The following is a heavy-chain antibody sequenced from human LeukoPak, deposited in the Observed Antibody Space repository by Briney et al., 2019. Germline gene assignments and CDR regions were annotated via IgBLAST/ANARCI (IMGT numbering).Heavy chain of an antibody. D-gene: IGHD3-16*01. CDR3: TTGPFMIPFGGFHDY. CDR1: GGSFSGYY. J-gene: IGHJ4*02. V-gene: IGHV3-15*01. CDR2: IKSKTDGGTT. Sequence: ETLSLTCAVYGGSFSGYYWSWVRQAPGKGLEWVGRIKSKTDGGTTDYAAPVKGRFTISRDDSKNTLYLQMNSLKTEDTAVYSCTTGPFMIPFGGFHDYGGQGTLVTVPS.